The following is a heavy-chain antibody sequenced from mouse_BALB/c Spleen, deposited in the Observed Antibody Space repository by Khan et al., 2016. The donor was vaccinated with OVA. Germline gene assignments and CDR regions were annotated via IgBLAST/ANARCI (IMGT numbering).Heavy chain of an antibody. CDR3: RISTINA. CDR2: TDPANGNT. V-gene: IGHV14-3*02. Sequence: EVKLKQSGAELVKPAASLKLSCTASGYNIKDIYIHWVKQRPENGLERIRRTDPANGNTKYDPKFQGKATITADTSSNTAYLQLSSLTSEDTAVYYCRISTINAWGQGTTLTVSS. CDR1: GYNIKDIY. J-gene: IGHJ2*01.